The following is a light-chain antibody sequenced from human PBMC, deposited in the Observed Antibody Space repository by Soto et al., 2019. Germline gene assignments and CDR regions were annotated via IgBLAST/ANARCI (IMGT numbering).Light chain of an antibody. V-gene: IGLV2-23*01. Sequence: QSALTQPASVSGSPGQSITISCTGTSSDVGNYNLVSWYQQLPGSAPKLILYETNKRPSRVSDRFSGSKSGNTASLTISGLQAEDEADYYCCSFAGSTSVLFGGGTKVTVL. CDR2: ETN. CDR1: SSDVGNYNL. J-gene: IGLJ2*01. CDR3: CSFAGSTSVL.